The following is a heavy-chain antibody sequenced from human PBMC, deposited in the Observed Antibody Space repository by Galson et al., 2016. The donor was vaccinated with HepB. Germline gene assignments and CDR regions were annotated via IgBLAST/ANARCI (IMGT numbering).Heavy chain of an antibody. J-gene: IGHJ4*02. Sequence: SLRLSCAASGFTFSNYWMHWVRPAPGNGLVWVSHSTSDGSTTTYADSVNGRFTISRDNAKNTLYLQMNSLRADDTAVYYCARDPCRGGRIDYWGQGTLVTVAS. CDR1: GFTFSNYW. CDR2: STSDGSTT. CDR3: ARDPCRGGRIDY. V-gene: IGHV3-74*01. D-gene: IGHD4-23*01.